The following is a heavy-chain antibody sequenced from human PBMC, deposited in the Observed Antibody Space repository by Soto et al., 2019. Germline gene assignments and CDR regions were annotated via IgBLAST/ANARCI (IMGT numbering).Heavy chain of an antibody. CDR2: ISGSGGST. CDR3: AKDFGYSGSYYVAFDI. J-gene: IGHJ3*02. Sequence: GGSLRLSCAASGFTFSSYAMSWVRQAPGKGLEWVSAISGSGGSTYYADSVKGRFTISRDNSKNTLYLQMNSLRAEDTAVYYCAKDFGYSGSYYVAFDIWGQGTMVTVS. CDR1: GFTFSSYA. V-gene: IGHV3-23*01. D-gene: IGHD1-26*01.